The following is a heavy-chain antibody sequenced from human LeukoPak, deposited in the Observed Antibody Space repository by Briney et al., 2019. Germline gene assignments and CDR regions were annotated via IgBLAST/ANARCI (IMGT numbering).Heavy chain of an antibody. J-gene: IGHJ5*02. V-gene: IGHV4-30-4*01. CDR3: ATLDNSFDH. CDR2: IFYSGTI. CDR1: GASISGSDYN. Sequence: SETLSLTCNVSGASISGSDYNWSWLRQPPGKGLEWIASIFYSGTIYNNPSLKSRTLISVDTSKNLFSLRLTSVTAADTAVYFCATLDNSFDHWGQGTLVTVSS.